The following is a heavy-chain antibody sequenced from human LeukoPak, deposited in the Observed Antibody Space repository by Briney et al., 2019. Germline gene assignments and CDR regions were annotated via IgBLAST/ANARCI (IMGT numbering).Heavy chain of an antibody. CDR2: IYGGGNT. CDR1: GFTVSNTY. J-gene: IGHJ4*02. Sequence: PGGSLRLSCAASGFTVSNTYMSSVRQTPGRGLEWVSVIYGGGNTYYADPVKGQFTISRNNSKNTLYLQMNTLRAEDTAVYYFARVFVSGWYYFDYWGQGTLVTVSS. D-gene: IGHD6-19*01. V-gene: IGHV3-53*01. CDR3: ARVFVSGWYYFDY.